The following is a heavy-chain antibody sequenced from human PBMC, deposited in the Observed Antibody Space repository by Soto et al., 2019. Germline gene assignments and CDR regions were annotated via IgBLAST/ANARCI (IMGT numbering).Heavy chain of an antibody. CDR1: GYSFTTYW. V-gene: IGHV5-51*01. D-gene: IGHD3-9*01. CDR3: ARLTVLPHYHAMDV. CDR2: IYPGDSDT. Sequence: PGESLKICFEGSGYSFTTYWIGWVRQMPGKGLEWMGIIYPGDSDTKYSPSFKGHVTISVDKSISTAYLQWSSLKASDSAMYYCARLTVLPHYHAMDVCGQGTTVTVSS. J-gene: IGHJ6*02.